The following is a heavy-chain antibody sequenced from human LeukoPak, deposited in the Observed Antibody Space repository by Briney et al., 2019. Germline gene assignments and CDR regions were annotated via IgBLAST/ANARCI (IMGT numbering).Heavy chain of an antibody. J-gene: IGHJ6*02. CDR1: GVSISSSNW. CDR3: ARDKKGYCSSTSCYRGYYYYGMDV. CDR2: IYHSGST. V-gene: IGHV4-4*02. D-gene: IGHD2-2*02. Sequence: SGTLSLTCAVSGVSISSSNWWSWVRQPPGKGLEWIGEIYHSGSTNYNPSLKSRVTISVDKSKNQFSLKLSSVTAADTAVYYCARDKKGYCSSTSCYRGYYYYGMDVWGQGTTVTVSS.